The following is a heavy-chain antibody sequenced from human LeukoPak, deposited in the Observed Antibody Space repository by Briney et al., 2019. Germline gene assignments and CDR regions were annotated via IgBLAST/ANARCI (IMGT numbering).Heavy chain of an antibody. Sequence: SVKVSCKASGYTFTSYGISWVRQAPGQGLEWMGGIIPIFGTANYAQKFQGRVTITADESTSTAYMELSSLRSEDTAVYYCARDRGVGAADYWGQGTLVTVSS. J-gene: IGHJ4*02. V-gene: IGHV1-69*13. CDR3: ARDRGVGAADY. CDR1: GYTFTSYG. CDR2: IIPIFGTA. D-gene: IGHD1-26*01.